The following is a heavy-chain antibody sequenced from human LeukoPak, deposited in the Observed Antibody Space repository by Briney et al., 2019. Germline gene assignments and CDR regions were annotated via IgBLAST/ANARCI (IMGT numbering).Heavy chain of an antibody. CDR1: GFTFSSYG. Sequence: RRSLRLSCAASGFTFSSYGMHWVRQAPGKGLEWVAVIWYDGSNKYYADSVKGRFTISRDNSKNTLYLQMNSLRAEDTAVYYCARAISWNDYGDYGLDYWGRGTLVTVSS. D-gene: IGHD4-17*01. J-gene: IGHJ4*02. V-gene: IGHV3-33*01. CDR3: ARAISWNDYGDYGLDY. CDR2: IWYDGSNK.